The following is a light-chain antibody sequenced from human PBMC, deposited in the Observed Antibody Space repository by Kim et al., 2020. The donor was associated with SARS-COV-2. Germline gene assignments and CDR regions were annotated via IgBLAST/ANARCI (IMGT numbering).Light chain of an antibody. CDR3: QQYISSHRT. CDR2: AAS. Sequence: EIVLTQSPGTLSLSPGERATLSCRASQSVRSNYLAWFQQKPGQPPRLLIYAASRRATGIPDRVSGSGSGTDFTLTISRLEPEDFAMYFCQQYISSHRTFGQGTKVDIK. J-gene: IGKJ1*01. CDR1: QSVRSNY. V-gene: IGKV3-20*01.